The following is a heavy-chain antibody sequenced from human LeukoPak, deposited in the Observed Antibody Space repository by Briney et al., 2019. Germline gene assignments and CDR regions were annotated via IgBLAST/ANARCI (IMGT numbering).Heavy chain of an antibody. CDR1: GVSISNTGYY. CDR3: AVFYGPVTYTYFAS. J-gene: IGHJ4*02. D-gene: IGHD3-16*01. Sequence: KPSETLPLTCTVSGVSISNTGYYWGWVRQPPGKGLEWIGTIFYSGSAYYTPSLRSRVSMSLDTSKNQFSLNLNSVTAADTARYFWAVFYGPVTYTYFASGGQEPVDTVPS. V-gene: IGHV4-39*01. CDR2: IFYSGSA.